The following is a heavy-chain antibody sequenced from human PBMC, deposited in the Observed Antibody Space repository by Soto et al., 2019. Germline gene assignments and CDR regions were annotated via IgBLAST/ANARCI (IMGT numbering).Heavy chain of an antibody. CDR3: ARGCSSTSCYYYMDV. CDR2: IYYSGST. J-gene: IGHJ6*03. CDR1: GGSISSYY. V-gene: IGHV4-59*01. Sequence: PSETLSLTCTVSGGSISSYYWSWIRQPPGKGLEWIGYIYYSGSTNYNPSLKSRVTISVDTSKNQFSLKLSSVTAADTAVYYCARGCSSTSCYYYMDVWGKGTTVTVSS. D-gene: IGHD2-2*01.